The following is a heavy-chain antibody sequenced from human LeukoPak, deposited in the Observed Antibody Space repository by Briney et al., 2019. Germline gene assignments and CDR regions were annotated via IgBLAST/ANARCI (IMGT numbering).Heavy chain of an antibody. CDR2: INPNSGGT. D-gene: IGHD3-22*01. CDR3: ARSDYYDSSGYPDP. V-gene: IGHV1-2*06. Sequence: GASVTVSCKASGYTFTSYYMHWVRQAPGQGLEWMGRINPNSGGTNYAQKLQGRVTMTRDTSISTAYMELSRLRSDDTAVYDCARSDYYDSSGYPDPWGQGTLVTVSS. J-gene: IGHJ5*02. CDR1: GYTFTSYY.